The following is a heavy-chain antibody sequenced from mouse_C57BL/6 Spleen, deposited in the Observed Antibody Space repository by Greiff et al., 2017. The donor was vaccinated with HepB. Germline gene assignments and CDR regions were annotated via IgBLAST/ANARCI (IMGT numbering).Heavy chain of an antibody. V-gene: IGHV1-69*01. CDR3: ARANYYGSSSFDY. J-gene: IGHJ2*01. CDR2: IDPSDSYT. D-gene: IGHD1-1*01. CDR1: GYTFTSYW. Sequence: QVQLQQSGAELVMPGASVKLSCKASGYTFTSYWMHWVKQRPGQGLEWIGEIDPSDSYTNYNQKFKGKSTLTVDKSSSTAYMQLSSLTSEDSAVYYCARANYYGSSSFDYWGQGTTLTVSS.